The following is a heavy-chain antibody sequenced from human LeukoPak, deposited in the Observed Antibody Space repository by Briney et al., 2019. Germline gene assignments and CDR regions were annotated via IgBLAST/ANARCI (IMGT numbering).Heavy chain of an antibody. D-gene: IGHD3-10*01. CDR3: AHKGRGSGSYTM. Sequence: SGPTLVNPTQTLTLTCTFSGFSLRNTGVAVVWIRQPPGKALEWLAVNYWNNDKSFSPSLKSRLTITKDTSKNQVVLIMTNMDPLDTGTYYCAHKGRGSGSYTMWGQGTLVTVSS. J-gene: IGHJ4*02. V-gene: IGHV2-5*01. CDR2: NYWNNDK. CDR1: GFSLRNTGVA.